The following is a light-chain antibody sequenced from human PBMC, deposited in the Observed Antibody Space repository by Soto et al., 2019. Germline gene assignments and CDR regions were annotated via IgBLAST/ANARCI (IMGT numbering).Light chain of an antibody. V-gene: IGLV1-44*01. CDR1: SSNIESNT. CDR3: AAWDDSLNGFYV. CDR2: SNN. Sequence: QSVLTQPPSASGTPGQRVTISCSGSSSNIESNTVNWYQQLPGTAPKLLIYSNNQRPSGVPDRFSGSKSGTSASLAISGVQSEDEADYYCAAWDDSLNGFYVFGTGTKVTVL. J-gene: IGLJ1*01.